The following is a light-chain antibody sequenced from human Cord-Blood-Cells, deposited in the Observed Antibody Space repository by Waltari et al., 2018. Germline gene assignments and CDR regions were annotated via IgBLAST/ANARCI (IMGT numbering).Light chain of an antibody. J-gene: IGLJ3*02. V-gene: IGLV2-23*01. CDR3: CSYAGSSTWV. Sequence: QSALTQPASVSGSPGQSITISCTGTSSDVGGYNLVSWYQQHPGKAPKLMIYEGSKRPSGVSNRFSGSKSDNTASLTISGLQAEDEADYYCCSYAGSSTWVFGGGTKLTVL. CDR1: SSDVGGYNL. CDR2: EGS.